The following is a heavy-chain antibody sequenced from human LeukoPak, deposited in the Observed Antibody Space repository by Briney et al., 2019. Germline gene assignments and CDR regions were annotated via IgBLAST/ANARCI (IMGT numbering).Heavy chain of an antibody. J-gene: IGHJ4*02. D-gene: IGHD6-13*01. CDR3: ARVDSSSWYSLDY. Sequence: SGRSLRLSCAASGFTFSSYAMHWVRQAPGKGLEWVAVISYDGSNKYYADSVKGRFTISRDNSKNTLYLQMNSLRAEDTAVYYCARVDSSSWYSLDYWGQGTLVTVSS. CDR1: GFTFSSYA. CDR2: ISYDGSNK. V-gene: IGHV3-30-3*01.